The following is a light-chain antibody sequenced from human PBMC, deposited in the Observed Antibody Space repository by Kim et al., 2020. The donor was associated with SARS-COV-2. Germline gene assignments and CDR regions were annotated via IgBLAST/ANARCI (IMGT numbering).Light chain of an antibody. CDR2: GAS. V-gene: IGKV3-20*01. J-gene: IGKJ2*01. CDR3: QQYGSSPQT. CDR1: QSVSSSY. Sequence: LSPGERATLSCRASQSVSSSYLAWYQQKPGQAPRLLIYGASSRATGIPDRFSGSGSGTDFTLTISRLEPEDFAVYYCQQYGSSPQTFGQGTKLEIK.